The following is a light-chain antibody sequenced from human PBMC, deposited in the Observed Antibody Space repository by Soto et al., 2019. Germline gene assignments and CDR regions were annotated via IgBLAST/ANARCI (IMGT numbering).Light chain of an antibody. CDR2: AAS. CDR3: QQYYSYPRT. V-gene: IGKV1-8*01. CDR1: QGISSY. Sequence: AIRMTQSPSSFSESTGDRRTITCRASQGISSYLAWYQQKAGKAPKLLIYAASTLQSGVPSRFRGSGSGTDSTLTISCLQSEDFATYYCQQYYSYPRTFGQGTKVDIK. J-gene: IGKJ1*01.